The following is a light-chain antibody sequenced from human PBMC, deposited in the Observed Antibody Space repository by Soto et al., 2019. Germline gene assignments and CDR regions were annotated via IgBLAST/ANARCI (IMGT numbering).Light chain of an antibody. V-gene: IGKV1-33*01. CDR2: YAS. Sequence: DIQMTPSPSSLSASVGDRVTITCQASQDISNYLNWYQPKPGKAPKLLIYYASDLETVVPSRFSGGGSGTDFACPISSLQPEDIATCYFQQYDNLAPTFGQRANGEIK. CDR1: QDISNY. J-gene: IGKJ1*01. CDR3: QQYDNLAPT.